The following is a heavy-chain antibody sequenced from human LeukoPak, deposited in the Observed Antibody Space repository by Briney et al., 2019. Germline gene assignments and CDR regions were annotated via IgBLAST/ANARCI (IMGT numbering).Heavy chain of an antibody. J-gene: IGHJ4*02. CDR2: IRSKVNSYAT. Sequence: GGSLRLSCAASGFTFSGSAMHWVRQASGKGLEWVGRIRSKVNSYATAYAASVKGRFTISRDDSKNTAYLQMNSLKTEDTAVYYCTRQPPGIVVEVYFDYWGQGTLVTVSS. CDR1: GFTFSGSA. CDR3: TRQPPGIVVEVYFDY. D-gene: IGHD3-22*01. V-gene: IGHV3-73*01.